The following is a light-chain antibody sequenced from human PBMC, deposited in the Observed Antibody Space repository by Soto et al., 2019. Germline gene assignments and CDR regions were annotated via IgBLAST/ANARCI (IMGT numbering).Light chain of an antibody. V-gene: IGKV3-20*01. Sequence: EIVLTQSPGTLSLSPGERATLSCRATQSVSSSYLAWYQQKPGQAPSLLIYCASSRATGIPGRFSGRGSGTDFTLAIRTLEPVDFAVDYCEQYGSSPSCTFGQGTKVEIK. CDR3: EQYGSSPSCT. CDR1: QSVSSSY. CDR2: CAS. J-gene: IGKJ1*01.